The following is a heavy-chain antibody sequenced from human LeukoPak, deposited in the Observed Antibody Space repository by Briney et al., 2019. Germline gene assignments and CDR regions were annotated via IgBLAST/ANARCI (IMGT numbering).Heavy chain of an antibody. CDR1: GFTFSSYW. CDR2: INTDGSST. D-gene: IGHD3-3*01. Sequence: GSLRLSCAASGFTFSSYWMHWVRQAPGKGLVWVSRINTDGSSTSYADSVKGRFTISRDNAKNTLYLQMNSLRAEDTAVYYCARGMKGYTIFGVATLQRLYYYYMDVWGKGTTVTVSS. V-gene: IGHV3-74*01. CDR3: ARGMKGYTIFGVATLQRLYYYYMDV. J-gene: IGHJ6*03.